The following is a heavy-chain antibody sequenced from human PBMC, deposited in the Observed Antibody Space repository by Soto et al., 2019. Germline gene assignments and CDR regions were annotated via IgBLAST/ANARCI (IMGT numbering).Heavy chain of an antibody. CDR3: VRDHAWAFDS. Sequence: PSETLSLTCAVSGGSISSGGYSWSWIRQPPGKGLEGIGYIYHSGSIYYNPSLKSRVTISVDRSKNQFSLKLSSVTAADTAVYFCVRDHAWAFDSWGQGTQVTVSS. V-gene: IGHV4-30-2*01. J-gene: IGHJ4*02. CDR1: GGSISSGGYS. CDR2: IYHSGSI. D-gene: IGHD2-2*01.